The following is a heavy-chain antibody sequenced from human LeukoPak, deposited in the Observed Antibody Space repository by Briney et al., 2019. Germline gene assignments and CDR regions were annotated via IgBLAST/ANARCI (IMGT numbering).Heavy chain of an antibody. CDR2: INSDGSST. V-gene: IGHV3-74*01. CDR3: AREEEGGYSYGFGY. J-gene: IGHJ4*02. Sequence: PGGSLRLSCAASGFTFSSYWMRWVRQAPGKGLVWVSRINSDGSSTSYAASVKGRFTISRDNAKNTLYLQMNSLRAEDTAVYYCAREEEGGYSYGFGYWGQGTLVTVSS. D-gene: IGHD5-18*01. CDR1: GFTFSSYW.